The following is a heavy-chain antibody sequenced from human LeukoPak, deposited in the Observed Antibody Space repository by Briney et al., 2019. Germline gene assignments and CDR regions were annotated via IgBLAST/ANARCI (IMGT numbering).Heavy chain of an antibody. CDR1: GGSIRSDSFY. CDR2: INHSGST. D-gene: IGHD3-3*01. Sequence: SETLSLTCTVSGGSIRSDSFYWSWIRQPPGKGLEWIGEINHSGSTNYNPSLKSRVTISVDTSKNQFSLKLSSVTAADTAVYYCARAPPSDFWSGLFWFDPWGQGTLVTVSS. V-gene: IGHV4-39*07. CDR3: ARAPPSDFWSGLFWFDP. J-gene: IGHJ5*02.